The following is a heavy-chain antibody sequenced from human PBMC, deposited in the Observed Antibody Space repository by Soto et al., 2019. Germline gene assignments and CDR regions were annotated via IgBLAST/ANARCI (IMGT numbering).Heavy chain of an antibody. Sequence: SVKVSCKACGGTFSSYAIIWVRQAPGQGLEWMGGIIPIFGTANYAQKSQGRVTITADESTSTAHTELGSWNREDQAAHYLSRAGSSSDPGFDYWGQGTLVTVSS. CDR3: SRAGSSSDPGFDY. J-gene: IGHJ4*02. D-gene: IGHD6-6*01. CDR2: IIPIFGTA. V-gene: IGHV1-69*13. CDR1: GGTFSSYA.